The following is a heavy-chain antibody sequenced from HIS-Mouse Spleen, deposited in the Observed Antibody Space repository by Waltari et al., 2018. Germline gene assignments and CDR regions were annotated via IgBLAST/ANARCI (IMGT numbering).Heavy chain of an antibody. CDR3: AREIPYSSSWYDWYFDL. J-gene: IGHJ2*01. CDR2: IYYSGST. Sequence: QLQLQESGPGLVKPSETLSIPCHVPGGSISSSSYSWGRIRQPPGKGLEWIWSIYYSGSTYYNPSLKSRVTISVDTSKNQFSLKLSSVTAADTAVYYCAREIPYSSSWYDWYFDLWGRGTLVTVSS. V-gene: IGHV4-39*07. D-gene: IGHD6-13*01. CDR1: GGSISSSSYS.